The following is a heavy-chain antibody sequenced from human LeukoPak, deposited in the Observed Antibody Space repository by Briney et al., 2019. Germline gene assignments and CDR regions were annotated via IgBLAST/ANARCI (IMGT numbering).Heavy chain of an antibody. D-gene: IGHD6-13*01. CDR1: GFTFSSYG. J-gene: IGHJ4*02. Sequence: GRSLRLSCAASGFTFSSYGMHWVRQAPGKGLEWVAVISYDGSNKYYADSVKGRFTISRDNSKNTLYLQMNSLRAEDTAVYYCAKLILAAAGTPFDYWGQGTLVTVSS. CDR2: ISYDGSNK. V-gene: IGHV3-30*18. CDR3: AKLILAAAGTPFDY.